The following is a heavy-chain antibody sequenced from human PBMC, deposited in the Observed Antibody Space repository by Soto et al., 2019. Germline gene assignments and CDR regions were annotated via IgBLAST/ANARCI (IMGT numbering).Heavy chain of an antibody. CDR1: GGSISSGGYY. V-gene: IGHV4-31*03. J-gene: IGHJ4*02. CDR2: IYYSGST. CDR3: ARGSLSYTAMAAY. D-gene: IGHD5-18*01. Sequence: SETLSLTCTVSGGSISSGGYYWSWIRQHPGKGLEWIGYIYYSGSTYYNPSLKSRVTISVDTSKNQFSLKLSSVTAADTAVYYCARGSLSYTAMAAYWGQGTLVTVSS.